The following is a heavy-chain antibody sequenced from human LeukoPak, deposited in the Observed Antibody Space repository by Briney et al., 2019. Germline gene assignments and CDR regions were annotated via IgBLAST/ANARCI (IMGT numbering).Heavy chain of an antibody. J-gene: IGHJ4*02. CDR1: GFTFSHW. D-gene: IGHD1-14*01. V-gene: IGHV3-74*01. Sequence: HSGGSLRLSCAASGFTFSHWMHWVRQTPGKGLVWVSRINTDESKINHADSVKGRFTISRDNTKNSVYLQMSSLRAEDTAVYYCAREVWGPEYWGQGTLVTVSS. CDR3: AREVWGPEY. CDR2: INTDESKI.